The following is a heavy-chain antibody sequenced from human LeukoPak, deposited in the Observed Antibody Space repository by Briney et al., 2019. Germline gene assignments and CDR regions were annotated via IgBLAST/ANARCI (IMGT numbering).Heavy chain of an antibody. J-gene: IGHJ3*02. CDR3: AKDKREFGGNPDAFDI. CDR1: GFTFTTYG. CDR2: IRYDGSNK. D-gene: IGHD4-23*01. Sequence: GGSLRLSCAASGFTFTTYGMIWVRQAPGKGLEWVAFIRYDGSNKYYTDSVKGRFTISRDNSKNTLYLQMNSLRPEDTAVYYCAKDKREFGGNPDAFDIWGQGTMVTVSS. V-gene: IGHV3-30*02.